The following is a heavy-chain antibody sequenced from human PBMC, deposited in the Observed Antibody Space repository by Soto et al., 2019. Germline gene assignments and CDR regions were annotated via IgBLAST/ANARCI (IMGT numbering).Heavy chain of an antibody. V-gene: IGHV3-21*01. CDR3: ARERGNARGSSWCPHDY. CDR2: ISSSSSYI. D-gene: IGHD6-13*01. Sequence: GGSLRLSCAASGFTFSSYSMNWVRQAPGKGLEWVSSISSSSSYIYYADSVKGRFTISRDNAKNSLYLQMNSLRAEDTAVYYCARERGNARGSSWCPHDYWGQGTLVTVSS. J-gene: IGHJ4*02. CDR1: GFTFSSYS.